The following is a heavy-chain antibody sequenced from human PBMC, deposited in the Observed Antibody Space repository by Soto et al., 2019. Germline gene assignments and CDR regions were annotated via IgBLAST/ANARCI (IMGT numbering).Heavy chain of an antibody. J-gene: IGHJ4*02. V-gene: IGHV3-53*01. Sequence: GGSLRLSCAASGFTVSSNYMSWVRQAPGKGLEWVSVIYSGGSTYYADSVKGRFTISRDNSKNTLYLQMNSLRAEDTAVYYCARVSGYSGSYSPSFDYWGQGTLATVSS. CDR2: IYSGGST. D-gene: IGHD1-26*01. CDR3: ARVSGYSGSYSPSFDY. CDR1: GFTVSSNY.